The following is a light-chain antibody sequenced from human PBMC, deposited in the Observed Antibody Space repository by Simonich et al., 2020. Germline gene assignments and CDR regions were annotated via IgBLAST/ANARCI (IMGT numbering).Light chain of an antibody. Sequence: QSVLTQPPSASGTPGQRVTISCSGSSSNIGSNYVYWYQQLPGTAPKLLIYRNKQRPSGFPDRFSGSKFGTSASLAISGLRSEDEADYYCAAWDDSLSGRVFGGGTKLTVL. CDR2: RNK. CDR3: AAWDDSLSGRV. J-gene: IGLJ3*02. V-gene: IGLV1-47*01. CDR1: SSNIGSNY.